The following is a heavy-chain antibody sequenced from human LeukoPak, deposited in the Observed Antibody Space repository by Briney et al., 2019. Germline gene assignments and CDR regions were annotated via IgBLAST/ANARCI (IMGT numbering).Heavy chain of an antibody. CDR3: AKHRGDYYEPFDH. CDR2: IGDSDDNT. CDR1: GFTFSSYA. Sequence: GGSLRLSCAASGFTFSSYAMSWVRQAPGKGLEWVSGIGDSDDNTYCADSVKGRFTISRDNSKNTLYLQMNSLRAEDTAVYFCAKHRGDYYEPFDHWGQGTLVTVSS. D-gene: IGHD3-22*01. J-gene: IGHJ4*02. V-gene: IGHV3-23*01.